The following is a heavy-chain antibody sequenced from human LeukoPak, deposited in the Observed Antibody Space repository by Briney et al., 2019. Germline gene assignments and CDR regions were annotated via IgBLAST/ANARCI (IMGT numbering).Heavy chain of an antibody. CDR3: AKDLHIVVVTGSFDY. V-gene: IGHV3-23*01. J-gene: IGHJ4*02. Sequence: GGSLRLSCAASGFTFSSYAMSWVRQAPGKGLEWVSAISGSGGSTYYADSVKGRFTISRDNSKNTLYLQMNRLRAEDTAVYYCAKDLHIVVVTGSFDYWGQGTLVTVSS. CDR1: GFTFSSYA. CDR2: ISGSGGST. D-gene: IGHD2-21*02.